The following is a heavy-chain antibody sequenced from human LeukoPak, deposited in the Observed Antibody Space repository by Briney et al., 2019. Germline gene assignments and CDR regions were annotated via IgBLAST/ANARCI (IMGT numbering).Heavy chain of an antibody. CDR2: MSSSGSTI. V-gene: IGHV3-48*03. CDR1: GFTFSSYE. CDR3: AVEMATIPFDY. Sequence: SGVSLRLSCAASGFTFSSYEMNWVRQAPGKGLEWVSYMSSSGSTIFYADSVKGRFTISRDNAKNSLYLQMNSLRAEDTAVYYCAVEMATIPFDYWGQGTLVTVS. J-gene: IGHJ4*02. D-gene: IGHD5-24*01.